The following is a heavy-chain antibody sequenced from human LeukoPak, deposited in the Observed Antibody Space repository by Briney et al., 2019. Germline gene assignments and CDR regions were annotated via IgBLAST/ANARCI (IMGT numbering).Heavy chain of an antibody. CDR3: ARAGGQQLGFDY. CDR2: IIPIFGTA. Sequence: GASVKVSCKASGGTFSSYAISWVRQAPGQGLEWMGGIIPIFGTANYAQKFQGRVTITADESTSTAYMELSSLRAEDTAVYYCARAGGQQLGFDYWGQGTLVTVSS. CDR1: GGTFSSYA. J-gene: IGHJ4*02. V-gene: IGHV1-69*13. D-gene: IGHD6-13*01.